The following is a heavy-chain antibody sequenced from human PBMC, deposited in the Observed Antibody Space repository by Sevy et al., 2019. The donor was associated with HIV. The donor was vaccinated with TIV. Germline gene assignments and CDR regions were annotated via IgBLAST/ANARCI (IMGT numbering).Heavy chain of an antibody. CDR1: GYTLTKLS. CDR3: ATVGLSYRSGSSTYQGDWFDP. Sequence: ASVKVSCKVSGYTLTKLSIHWVRQAPGKGLEWMGDIDPQHGETIYAQRFQGRVTMTENTSTDTAYMELTSLTFEDTAVYYCATVGLSYRSGSSTYQGDWFDPWGQGTLVTVSS. V-gene: IGHV1-24*01. D-gene: IGHD3-3*01. J-gene: IGHJ5*02. CDR2: IDPQHGET.